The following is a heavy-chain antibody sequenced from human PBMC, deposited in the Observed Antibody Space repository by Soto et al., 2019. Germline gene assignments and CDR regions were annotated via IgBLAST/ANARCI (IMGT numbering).Heavy chain of an antibody. J-gene: IGHJ4*02. CDR3: ARRSTGWQYFDY. V-gene: IGHV4-59*01. D-gene: IGHD2-8*02. CDR1: GGSISNYY. Sequence: SETLSLTCTVSGGSISNYYWSWIRQPPGKGLEWIGYIYYSGSTNYNPSLKCRVTISVDTSRNQFSLKLSSVTAADTAVYYRARRSTGWQYFDYWGQGTLVTVSS. CDR2: IYYSGST.